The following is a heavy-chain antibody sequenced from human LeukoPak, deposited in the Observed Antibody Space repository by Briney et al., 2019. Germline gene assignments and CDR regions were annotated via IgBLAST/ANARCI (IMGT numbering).Heavy chain of an antibody. V-gene: IGHV3-30*02. CDR3: AKDFISYAVDI. J-gene: IGHJ3*02. Sequence: GGSLRLSCAASGFTFNRHAMYWVRQTPGKGLEWVSFIRYDGDVKYYADSVRGRFTISRDNAKNTLYLQLNSLRREDTAIYYCAKDFISYAVDIWGQGTLVTVSS. CDR1: GFTFNRHA. D-gene: IGHD2/OR15-2a*01. CDR2: IRYDGDVK.